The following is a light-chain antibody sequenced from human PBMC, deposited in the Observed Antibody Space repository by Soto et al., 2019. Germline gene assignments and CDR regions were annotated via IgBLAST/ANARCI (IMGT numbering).Light chain of an antibody. V-gene: IGKV1-33*01. J-gene: IGKJ1*01. Sequence: DIQMTQSPSSLSASIGDRVSFTCHASQDISKFLNWYQHKPGQAPSLLIYGASARATGIPDRFSGGGSGAEYTLTISSLQSEDFAVYYCQQYDKWPRTFGQGTKVDIK. CDR1: QDISKF. CDR3: QQYDKWPRT. CDR2: GAS.